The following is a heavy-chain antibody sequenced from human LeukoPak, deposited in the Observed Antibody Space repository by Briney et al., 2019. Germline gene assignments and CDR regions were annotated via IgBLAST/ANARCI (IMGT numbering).Heavy chain of an antibody. D-gene: IGHD6-25*01. J-gene: IGHJ4*02. CDR3: ARSSGTGTFSY. V-gene: IGHV4-39*02. Sequence: SETLSLTCTVSGDSISRSTYYWAWIRQPPGKGLEWIGSVYYGRSPYFNPSLESRATISVDTSKNHFSLKMSSVTAADTAVYYCARSSGTGTFSYWGQGTLVTISS. CDR1: GDSISRSTYY. CDR2: VYYGRSP.